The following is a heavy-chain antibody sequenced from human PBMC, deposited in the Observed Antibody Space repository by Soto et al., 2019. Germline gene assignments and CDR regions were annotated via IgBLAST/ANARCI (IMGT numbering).Heavy chain of an antibody. J-gene: IGHJ5*02. D-gene: IGHD4-4*01. Sequence: GVSVKVSCKASGGTFSSYAISWVRQAPGQGLEWMGGIIPIFGTANYAQKFQGRVTITADESTSTAYMELSSLRSEDTAVYYCATQYPRSTGQFDTWGQGTLVTVSS. V-gene: IGHV1-69*13. CDR1: GGTFSSYA. CDR2: IIPIFGTA. CDR3: ATQYPRSTGQFDT.